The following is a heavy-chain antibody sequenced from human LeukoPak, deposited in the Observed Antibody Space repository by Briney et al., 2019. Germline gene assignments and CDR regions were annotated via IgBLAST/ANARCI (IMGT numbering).Heavy chain of an antibody. CDR2: IYPGDSDT. CDR1: GYSFTSYW. D-gene: IGHD3-10*01. J-gene: IGHJ4*02. V-gene: IGHV5-51*01. Sequence: GESLKISCKGSGYSFTSYWIGWVRQMPGEGLERMGIIYPGDSDTRYSPSFQGQVTISADKSISTAYLQWSSLKASDTAMYYCARLHGSGSYYPNGPIDYWGQGTLVTVSS. CDR3: ARLHGSGSYYPNGPIDY.